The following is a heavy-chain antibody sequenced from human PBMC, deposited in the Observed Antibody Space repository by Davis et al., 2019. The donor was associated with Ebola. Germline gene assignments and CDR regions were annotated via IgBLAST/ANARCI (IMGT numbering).Heavy chain of an antibody. V-gene: IGHV1-2*04. Sequence: AASVKVSCKASGYTFTSYGISWVRQAPGQGLEWMGWINPDSGGTNYAQKFQGWVTMTRDTSISTAYMELSRLRSDDTAVYYCARSLGSATYYYDRANWFDPWGQGTLVTVSS. CDR3: ARSLGSATYYYDRANWFDP. D-gene: IGHD3-22*01. CDR2: INPDSGGT. J-gene: IGHJ5*02. CDR1: GYTFTSYG.